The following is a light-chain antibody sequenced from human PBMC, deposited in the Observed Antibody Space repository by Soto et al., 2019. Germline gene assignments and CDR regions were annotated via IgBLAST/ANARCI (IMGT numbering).Light chain of an antibody. CDR1: QSVSRN. V-gene: IGKV3-15*01. CDR2: GSS. CDR3: QQYDKWSPLT. Sequence: VVMTQSPATLSVSPGESATLSCRASQSVSRNLAWYQQKPGQAPRLLLYGSSFRATNVTDRFTGRGSGTGFTLTISGLQSDDLAVYYCQQYDKWSPLTFGEGTKVDIK. J-gene: IGKJ4*01.